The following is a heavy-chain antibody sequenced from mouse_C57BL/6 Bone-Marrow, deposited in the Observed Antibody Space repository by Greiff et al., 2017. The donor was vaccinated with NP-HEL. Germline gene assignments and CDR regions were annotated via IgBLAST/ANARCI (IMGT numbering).Heavy chain of an antibody. J-gene: IGHJ1*03. CDR3: ARSDYYGSRGTWYFDV. D-gene: IGHD1-1*01. CDR2: IYPRSGNT. CDR1: GYTFTSYG. Sequence: VQVVESGAELARPGASVKLSCKASGYTFTSYGISWVKQRTGQGLEWIGEIYPRSGNTYYNEKFKGKATLTADKSSSTAYMELRSLTSEDSAVYFCARSDYYGSRGTWYFDVWGTGTTVTVSS. V-gene: IGHV1-81*01.